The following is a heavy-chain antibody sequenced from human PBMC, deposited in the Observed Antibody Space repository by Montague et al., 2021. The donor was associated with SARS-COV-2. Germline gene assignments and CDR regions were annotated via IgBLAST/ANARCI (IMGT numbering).Heavy chain of an antibody. V-gene: IGHV4-61*01. CDR2: IYYTGSR. Sequence: ETLSLTCTVSGDSVSRGSSYWSWIRQPPGKGLEWIGYIYYTGSRKYNSSLKSRLTISVDTSKNQFSLKLSSVTAADTAVYYCARHARGEGYTSWFDSWGQGTLVTVSS. CDR1: GDSVSRGSSY. J-gene: IGHJ5*01. D-gene: IGHD5-24*01. CDR3: ARHARGEGYTSWFDS.